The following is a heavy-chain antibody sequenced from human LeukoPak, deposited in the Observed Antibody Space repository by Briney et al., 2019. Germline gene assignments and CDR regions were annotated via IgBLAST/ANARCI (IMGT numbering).Heavy chain of an antibody. J-gene: IGHJ4*02. CDR3: ARDWFGTVGY. Sequence: GGSLRLSCAASGFTFTTYGMHWVRQAPGKGLEWVSYISSSSSPTYYADSVKGRFTISRDNAKNSLYLQMNSLRAEDTAVYYCARDWFGTVGYWGQGTLVTVSS. V-gene: IGHV3-48*01. D-gene: IGHD3-10*01. CDR2: ISSSSSPT. CDR1: GFTFTTYG.